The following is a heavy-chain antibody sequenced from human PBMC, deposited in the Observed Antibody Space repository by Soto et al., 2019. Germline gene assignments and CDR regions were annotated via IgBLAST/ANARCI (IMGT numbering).Heavy chain of an antibody. CDR2: ISAYNGNT. D-gene: IGHD3-16*02. CDR1: GYTFTSYG. CDR3: ARDPTHYDYIWGSYRPTDY. V-gene: IGHV1-18*01. Sequence: QVQLVQSGAEVKKPGASVKVSCKASGYTFTSYGISWVRQAPGQGLEWMGWISAYNGNTNYAQKLQGRVTMTTDTSASTAYMELRSLRSDDTAVYYCARDPTHYDYIWGSYRPTDYWGQGTLVTVSS. J-gene: IGHJ4*02.